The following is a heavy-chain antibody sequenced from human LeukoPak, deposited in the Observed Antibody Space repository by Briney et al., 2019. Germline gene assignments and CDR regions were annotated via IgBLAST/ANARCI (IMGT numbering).Heavy chain of an antibody. CDR1: GGTFSSYA. D-gene: IGHD2-8*01. CDR2: IIPIFGIA. Sequence: GASVKVSCKASGGTFSSYAISWVRQAPGQGLEWMGRIIPIFGIANYAQKFQGRVTITADKSTSTAYMELSSLRPEDTAVYYCARSDIALMVYAIAPFDYWGQGTLVTVSS. CDR3: ARSDIALMVYAIAPFDY. V-gene: IGHV1-69*04. J-gene: IGHJ4*02.